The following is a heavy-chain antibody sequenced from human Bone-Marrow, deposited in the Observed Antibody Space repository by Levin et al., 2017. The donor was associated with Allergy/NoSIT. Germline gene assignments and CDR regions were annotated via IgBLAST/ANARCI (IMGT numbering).Heavy chain of an antibody. CDR3: ARVLQYSYYYADV. CDR2: SYTSGNI. V-gene: IGHV4-61*09. Sequence: PSETLSLTCTVSGVSITSGSYYWSWIRQPAGKGLEWIGHSYTSGNITYNPSLKSRVTISLDTSKNQFSLKLRSVTAADTAVYYCARVLQYSYYYADVWGKGTMVTVSS. D-gene: IGHD2-21*01. J-gene: IGHJ6*03. CDR1: GVSITSGSYY.